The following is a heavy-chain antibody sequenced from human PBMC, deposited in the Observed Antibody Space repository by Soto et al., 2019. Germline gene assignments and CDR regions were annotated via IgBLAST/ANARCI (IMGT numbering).Heavy chain of an antibody. D-gene: IGHD3-3*01. CDR2: INHSGST. Sequence: SETLSLTCAVYGGSFSGYYWSWIRQPPGKGLEWIGEINHSGSTNYNPSLKSRVTISVDTSKNQFSLKLSSVTAADTAVYYCARGGGRNYDFWSGYYTGIERYYGMDVWGQGTTVTVSS. CDR1: GGSFSGYY. CDR3: ARGGGRNYDFWSGYYTGIERYYGMDV. J-gene: IGHJ6*02. V-gene: IGHV4-34*01.